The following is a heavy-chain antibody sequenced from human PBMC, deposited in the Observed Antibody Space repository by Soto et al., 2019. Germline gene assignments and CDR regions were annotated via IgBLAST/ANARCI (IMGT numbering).Heavy chain of an antibody. J-gene: IGHJ4*02. CDR3: ARLRRDGYNWDY. CDR2: IYYSGST. Sequence: QLQLQESGPGLVKPSETLSLTCTVSGGSISSSSYYWGWIRQPPGKGLEWIGSIYYSGSTYYNPSLKSRVTISGDTSKNQFSLKLSSVTAADTAVYYCARLRRDGYNWDYWGQGTLVTVSS. V-gene: IGHV4-39*01. CDR1: GGSISSSSYY. D-gene: IGHD5-12*01.